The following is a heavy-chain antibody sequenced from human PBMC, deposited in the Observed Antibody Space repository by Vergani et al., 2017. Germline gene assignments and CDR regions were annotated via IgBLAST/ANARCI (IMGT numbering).Heavy chain of an antibody. CDR1: GYTFTTYY. V-gene: IGHV1-69-2*01. CDR3: ATPQTVTTGGMEV. D-gene: IGHD4-17*01. Sequence: VQLVQSGDEVRKPGASVKVSCKASGYTFTTYYVHWVRRAPGKGLEWMGLVDPEDGETIYAEKFKGRVTIAADTSTDTAHLELSSLRSEDTAVYYCATPQTVTTGGMEVWGQGTTVIVSS. J-gene: IGHJ6*02. CDR2: VDPEDGET.